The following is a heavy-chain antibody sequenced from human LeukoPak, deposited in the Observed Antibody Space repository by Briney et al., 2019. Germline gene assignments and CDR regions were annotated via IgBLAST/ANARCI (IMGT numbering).Heavy chain of an antibody. V-gene: IGHV3-30*04. CDR3: ARGPYYDSSGYYLFDY. Sequence: GRSLRLSCAASGFTFSSYAMHWVRQAPGKGLEWVAVISYDGSNKYYADSVKGRFTISRDNSKNTLYLQMNSLRAEDTAVYYCARGPYYDSSGYYLFDYWGQGTLVTVSS. D-gene: IGHD3-22*01. CDR2: ISYDGSNK. J-gene: IGHJ4*02. CDR1: GFTFSSYA.